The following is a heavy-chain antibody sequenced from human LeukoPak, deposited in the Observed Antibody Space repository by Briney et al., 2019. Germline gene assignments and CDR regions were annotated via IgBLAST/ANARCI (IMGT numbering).Heavy chain of an antibody. CDR2: IYTSGST. CDR1: GGSISSYY. Sequence: KASETLSLTCTVSGGSISSYYWSWIRQPAGKGLEWIGRIYTSGSTNYNPSLKSRVTISVNTSKNQFSLKLSSVTAADTAVYYCARDSGYYDSSGYQRYYYYYYMDVWGKGTTVTVSS. V-gene: IGHV4-4*07. D-gene: IGHD3-22*01. CDR3: ARDSGYYDSSGYQRYYYYYYMDV. J-gene: IGHJ6*03.